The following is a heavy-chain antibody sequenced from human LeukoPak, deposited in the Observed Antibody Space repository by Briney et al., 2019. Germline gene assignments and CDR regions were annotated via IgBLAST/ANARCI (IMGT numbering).Heavy chain of an antibody. CDR3: ARSDSSGYYDHYFDY. J-gene: IGHJ4*02. CDR2: IYYSGTT. Sequence: SETLSLTCTVSGGSISNYYWSWIRQPPGKGLEWIGYIYYSGTTNYSPPLKSRVTISVDTPKNQFSLKLSSVTAADTAVYYCARSDSSGYYDHYFDYWGQGTLVTVSS. D-gene: IGHD3-22*01. V-gene: IGHV4-59*01. CDR1: GGSISNYY.